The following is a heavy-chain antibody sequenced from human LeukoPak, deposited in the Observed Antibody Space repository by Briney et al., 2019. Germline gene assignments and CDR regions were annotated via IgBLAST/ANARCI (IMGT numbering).Heavy chain of an antibody. D-gene: IGHD3-10*01. CDR2: MNPSSGNT. CDR3: AGRLLWFGDVGFDY. J-gene: IGHJ4*02. Sequence: ASVKVSCKASGYTFTSYDINWVRQATGQGLEWMGWMNPSSGNTGYAQKFQGRVTMTRNTSISTAYMELSSLRSEDTAVYYCAGRLLWFGDVGFDYWGQGTLVTVSS. CDR1: GYTFTSYD. V-gene: IGHV1-8*01.